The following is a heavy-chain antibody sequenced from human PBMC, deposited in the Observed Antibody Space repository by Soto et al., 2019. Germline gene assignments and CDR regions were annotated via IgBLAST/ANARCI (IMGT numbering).Heavy chain of an antibody. J-gene: IGHJ5*02. CDR3: AKGGDVRMVYATWFDP. CDR2: ISGTGVST. V-gene: IGHV3-23*01. D-gene: IGHD2-8*01. CDR1: GFTFRSYA. Sequence: EVQLLESGGGLVQPGGSLRLSCAASGFTFRSYAMSWVRQAPGKGLEWVSAISGTGVSTYYADSVKGRFTISRDNSNNPLYQQMNSLTVEDTAGYYCAKGGDVRMVYATWFDPWGQGTPVTVSS.